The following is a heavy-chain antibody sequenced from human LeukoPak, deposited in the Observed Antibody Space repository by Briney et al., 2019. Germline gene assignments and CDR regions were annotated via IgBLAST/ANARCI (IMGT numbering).Heavy chain of an antibody. J-gene: IGHJ5*02. CDR2: ISSSSTI. CDR1: GFTFSSYS. D-gene: IGHD3-22*01. CDR3: ARGYYYDTTKLDL. V-gene: IGHV3-48*01. Sequence: GGSLRLSCAASGFTFSSYSMNWVRQAPGKGLEWVSYISSSSTIYYADSVKGRFTISRDNAKNSLYLQMNSLRAEDTAVYYCARGYYYDTTKLDLWGQGTLVTVSS.